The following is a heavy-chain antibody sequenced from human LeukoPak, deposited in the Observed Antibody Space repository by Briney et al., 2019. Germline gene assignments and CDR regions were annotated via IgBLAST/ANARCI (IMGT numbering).Heavy chain of an antibody. CDR3: ALRNLQNAFDI. CDR1: GFTFSSYA. Sequence: GGSLRLSCAASGFTFSSYAMNWVRQAPGKGLEWVSLISSSGGNTNYADSVRGRFTISRDSSKNTLYLQMNSLRVEDTAVYYCALRNLQNAFDIWGQGTMVTVSS. CDR2: ISSSGGNT. V-gene: IGHV3-23*01. J-gene: IGHJ3*02. D-gene: IGHD1-14*01.